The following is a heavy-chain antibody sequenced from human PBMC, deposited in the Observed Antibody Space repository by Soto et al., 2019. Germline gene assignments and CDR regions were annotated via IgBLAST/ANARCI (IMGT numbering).Heavy chain of an antibody. CDR3: ATSPYYYGSGSYSYYFDY. CDR1: GGSISSGGYS. Sequence: QLQLQESGSGLVKPSQTLSLTCAVSGGSISSGGYSWSWIRQPPGKGLEWIGYIYHSGSTYYNPSLKSRVTISVDRSKNQFSLKLSSVTAADTAVYYCATSPYYYGSGSYSYYFDYWGQGTLVTVSS. D-gene: IGHD3-10*01. V-gene: IGHV4-30-2*01. CDR2: IYHSGST. J-gene: IGHJ4*02.